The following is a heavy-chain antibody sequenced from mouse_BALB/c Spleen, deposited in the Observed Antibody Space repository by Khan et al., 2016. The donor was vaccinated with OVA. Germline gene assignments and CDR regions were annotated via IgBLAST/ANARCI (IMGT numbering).Heavy chain of an antibody. CDR3: ARSPYFSYTLDY. Sequence: QIQLVQSGPELKKPGETVKISCKASGYSFTNYGINWVKQSPGKALKWMGWINTYTGEPTYADDFKGRFAFSLATSANTAFLQNTILKDEDTANYSCARSPYFSYTLDYWGQGTSVTVSS. J-gene: IGHJ4*01. V-gene: IGHV9-3-1*01. CDR2: INTYTGEP. D-gene: IGHD2-10*01. CDR1: GYSFTNYG.